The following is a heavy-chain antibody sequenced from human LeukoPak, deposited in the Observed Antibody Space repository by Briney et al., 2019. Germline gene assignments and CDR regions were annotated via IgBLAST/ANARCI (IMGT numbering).Heavy chain of an antibody. CDR3: ARGYCSSTSCYGIFDY. Sequence: GGSLRLSCAASGFTFSSYSMNWVRQAPGKGLEWASSISSSSSYIYYADSVKGRFTISRDNAKNSLYLQMNSPRAEDTAVYYCARGYCSSTSCYGIFDYWGREPWSPSPQ. J-gene: IGHJ4*02. CDR2: ISSSSSYI. D-gene: IGHD2-2*01. V-gene: IGHV3-21*01. CDR1: GFTFSSYS.